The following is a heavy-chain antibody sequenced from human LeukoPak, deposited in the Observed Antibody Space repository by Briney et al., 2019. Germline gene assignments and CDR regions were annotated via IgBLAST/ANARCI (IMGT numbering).Heavy chain of an antibody. CDR1: GGSFSGYY. V-gene: IGHV4-34*01. J-gene: IGHJ5*02. Sequence: SETLSLTCAVYGGSFSGYYWSWIRQPPGKGLGWIGEINHSGSTNYNPSLKSRVTISVDTSKNQFSLKLSSVTAADTAVYYCARLAYYDFWSGYYQPYNWFDPWGQGTLVTVSS. CDR2: INHSGST. D-gene: IGHD3-3*01. CDR3: ARLAYYDFWSGYYQPYNWFDP.